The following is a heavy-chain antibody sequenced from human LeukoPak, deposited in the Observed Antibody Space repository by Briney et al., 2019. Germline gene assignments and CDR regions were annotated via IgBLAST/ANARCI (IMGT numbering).Heavy chain of an antibody. Sequence: SGGSLRLSCAASGFIYSRYWMAWVRQAPGKGLEWVASIKQDGSEKNYVDSVRGRFTISRDNAKNSLFLQMNRLRVEDTAVYHCARDVEGSGSYHSPWGRGTRVTVSS. V-gene: IGHV3-7*01. CDR2: IKQDGSEK. D-gene: IGHD3-10*01. CDR1: GFIYSRYW. J-gene: IGHJ4*02. CDR3: ARDVEGSGSYHSP.